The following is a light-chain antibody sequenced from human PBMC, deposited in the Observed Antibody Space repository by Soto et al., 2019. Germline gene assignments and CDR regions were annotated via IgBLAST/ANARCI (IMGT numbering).Light chain of an antibody. CDR3: QVWDISSDHHV. J-gene: IGLJ1*01. Sequence: SYDLTQPPSVSVAPGQTARITCGGNDIARKTVHWYQQKPGQAPVLVVYDDDERPSGIPERFSGSNSGNTATLTISRVEDGDEADYYCQVWDISSDHHVFGTGTKVTVL. CDR2: DDD. CDR1: DIARKT. V-gene: IGLV3-21*02.